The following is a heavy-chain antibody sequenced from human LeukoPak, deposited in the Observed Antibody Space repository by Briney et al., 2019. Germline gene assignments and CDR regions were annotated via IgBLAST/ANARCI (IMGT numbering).Heavy chain of an antibody. Sequence: GASVKVSCKASGGTFSSYAISWVRQAPGQGLEWMGRIIPILGIANYAQKFQGRVTITADKSTSTAYMELSSLRSEDTAVYYCARSHDSSGEWYYWGQGTLVTVSS. D-gene: IGHD3-22*01. CDR2: IIPILGIA. CDR1: GGTFSSYA. V-gene: IGHV1-69*04. CDR3: ARSHDSSGEWYY. J-gene: IGHJ4*02.